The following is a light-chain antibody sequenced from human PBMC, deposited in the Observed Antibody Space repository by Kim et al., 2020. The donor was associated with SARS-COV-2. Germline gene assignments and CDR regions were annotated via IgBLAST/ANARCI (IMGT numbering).Light chain of an antibody. J-gene: IGLJ2*01. Sequence: VALGQTVSITCQGDSLRSYYATWYQQKPGQAPILVIYGKNNRPSGIPDRFSGSSSGNTASLTITGTQAGDEADYYCNSRDSDDNVVFGGGTQLTVL. CDR3: NSRDSDDNVV. CDR1: SLRSYY. V-gene: IGLV3-19*01. CDR2: GKN.